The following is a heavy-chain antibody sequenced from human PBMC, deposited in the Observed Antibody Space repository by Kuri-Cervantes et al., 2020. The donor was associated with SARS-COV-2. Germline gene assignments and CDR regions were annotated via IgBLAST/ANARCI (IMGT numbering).Heavy chain of an antibody. CDR2: INHSGST. J-gene: IGHJ6*02. V-gene: IGHV4-34*01. D-gene: IGHD2-2*02. CDR1: GGSFSGYY. CDR3: ARDWAGYCSSTSCYSYYYYGMDV. Sequence: ESLKISCAVYGGSFSGYYWSWIRQPPGKGLEWIGEINHSGSTNYNPSLKSRVTISVDTSKNQFSLKLSSVTAADTAVYYCARDWAGYCSSTSCYSYYYYGMDVWGQGTTVTVSS.